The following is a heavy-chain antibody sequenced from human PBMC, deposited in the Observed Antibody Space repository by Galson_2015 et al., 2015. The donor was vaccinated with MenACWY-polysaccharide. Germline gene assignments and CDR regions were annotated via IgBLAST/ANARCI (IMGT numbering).Heavy chain of an antibody. CDR2: IYYRGNT. Sequence: ETLSLTCTVSGNSISSRSYHWGWIRQPPGKGLEWIGIIYYRGNTYYNPSLESRVTISVDTSKNQFSLKLSSVTAADTALYYCASAPTPYCSSTSCFNKYAFDIWGQGTMVTVSS. J-gene: IGHJ3*02. V-gene: IGHV4-39*01. D-gene: IGHD2-2*01. CDR3: ASAPTPYCSSTSCFNKYAFDI. CDR1: GNSISSRSYH.